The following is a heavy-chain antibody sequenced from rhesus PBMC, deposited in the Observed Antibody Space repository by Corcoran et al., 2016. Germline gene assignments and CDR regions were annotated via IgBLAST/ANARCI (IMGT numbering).Heavy chain of an antibody. CDR3: ARHLGSSYGWRFDV. J-gene: IGHJ5-1*01. V-gene: IGHV4-93*02. CDR2: IYGSAAST. Sequence: QVQLQESGPGLVKPSETLSLTCAVSGGSISSRNWWDWIRQSPGKGLEWIGGIYGSAASTVYRPSLQSRVTLSMDTSKNQFSLKLSSVTAADTAVYFCARHLGSSYGWRFDVWGAGVLVTVSS. D-gene: IGHD6-43*01. CDR1: GGSISSRNW.